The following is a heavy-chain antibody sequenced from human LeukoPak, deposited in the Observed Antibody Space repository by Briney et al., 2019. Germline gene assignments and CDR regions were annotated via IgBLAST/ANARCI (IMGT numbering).Heavy chain of an antibody. J-gene: IGHJ3*02. D-gene: IGHD3-3*01. CDR2: IRYDGSNK. CDR1: GFTFSSYG. V-gene: IGHV3-30*02. Sequence: GGSLRLSCAASGFTFSSYGMHWVRQAPGKGLEWVAFIRYDGSNKYYADSVKGRFTISRDNSKNTLYLQMNSLRAEDTAVYYCAKDYYDYWSGYYLDAFDIWGQGTMVTVSS. CDR3: AKDYYDYWSGYYLDAFDI.